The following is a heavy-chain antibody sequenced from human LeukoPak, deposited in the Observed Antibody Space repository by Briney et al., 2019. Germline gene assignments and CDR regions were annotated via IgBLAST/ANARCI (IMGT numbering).Heavy chain of an antibody. CDR2: IFYSGST. Sequence: SETLSLTCTVSGGSISTYYWSWIRQPPGKGLEWIGYIFYSGSTNYNPSLKSRVTISVDTSKNQCSLKLSSVTAADTAVYYCARVYCPNGVCYNSRGWFDPWGQGTLVTVSS. CDR3: ARVYCPNGVCYNSRGWFDP. D-gene: IGHD2-8*01. J-gene: IGHJ5*02. CDR1: GGSISTYY. V-gene: IGHV4-59*01.